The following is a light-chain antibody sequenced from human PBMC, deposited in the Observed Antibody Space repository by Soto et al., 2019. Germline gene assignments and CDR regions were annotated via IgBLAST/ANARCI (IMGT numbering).Light chain of an antibody. CDR3: QQYGRSKT. J-gene: IGKJ1*01. CDR2: ETS. V-gene: IGKV3-20*01. Sequence: EIVLTQSPGTLSLSPGERATLSCRASQSVNSNYLAWYQQKPGQAPRLLMYETSTRATGIPDRFSGSGSGTDFTLTISRLEPEDFAVYYCQQYGRSKTFGQGTKVDIK. CDR1: QSVNSNY.